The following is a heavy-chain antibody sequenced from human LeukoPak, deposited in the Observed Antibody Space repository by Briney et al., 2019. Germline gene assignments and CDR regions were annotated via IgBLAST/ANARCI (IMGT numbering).Heavy chain of an antibody. V-gene: IGHV4-59*01. CDR3: ARVGRIAAAGTGSWFDP. CDR1: AGSITNYY. CDR2: IYYTGST. Sequence: SETLSLTCTVSAGSITNYYWSWIWQPPGKGLEWIGYIYYTGSTNYNPSLKSRVTISVDTSKNQFSLKLSSVTAADTAVYYCARVGRIAAAGTGSWFDPWGQGTLVTVSS. J-gene: IGHJ5*02. D-gene: IGHD6-13*01.